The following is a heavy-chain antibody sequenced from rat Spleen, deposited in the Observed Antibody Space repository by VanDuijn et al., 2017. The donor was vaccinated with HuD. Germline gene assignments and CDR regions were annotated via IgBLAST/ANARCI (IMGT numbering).Heavy chain of an antibody. J-gene: IGHJ2*01. CDR2: ISYDGGNT. CDR3: AKDYDRGVMDA. V-gene: IGHV5S23*01. CDR1: RFTFSSFA. D-gene: IGHD4-4*01. Sequence: EVQLVESGGGLVQPGRSLKLSCAASRFTFSSFAMAWVRQAPTKGLEWVASISYDGGNTYYRDSVKGRFTISRDNAKSSLYLQMDSLRSEDTSTYYCAKDYDRGVMDAWGQGVMVTVSS.